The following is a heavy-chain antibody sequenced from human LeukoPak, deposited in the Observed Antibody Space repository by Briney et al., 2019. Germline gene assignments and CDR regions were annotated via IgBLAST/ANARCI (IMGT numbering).Heavy chain of an antibody. D-gene: IGHD3-10*02. J-gene: IGHJ6*04. CDR3: AELGITMIGGV. Sequence: TGGSLRLSCAASGFTFDDYAMHWVRQAPGKGLEWVSGISWNSGSIDYVDSVKGRFTISRDNAKNSLYLQMNSLRAEDTAVYYCAELGITMIGGVWGKGTTVTISS. V-gene: IGHV3-9*01. CDR1: GFTFDDYA. CDR2: ISWNSGSI.